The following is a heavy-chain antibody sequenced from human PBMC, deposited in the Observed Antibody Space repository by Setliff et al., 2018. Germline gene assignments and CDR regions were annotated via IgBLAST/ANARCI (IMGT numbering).Heavy chain of an antibody. J-gene: IGHJ4*02. Sequence: GASVKVSCKASGGTFSSYAISWVRQAPGQGLEWMGGIIPIFGTANYAQKFQGRVTITADESTSTAYMELSSLRSEDTAVYYCARRGLGYDFWSGYYTMYYFDYWGQGTLVTVPS. D-gene: IGHD3-3*01. CDR1: GGTFSSYA. V-gene: IGHV1-69*13. CDR3: ARRGLGYDFWSGYYTMYYFDY. CDR2: IIPIFGTA.